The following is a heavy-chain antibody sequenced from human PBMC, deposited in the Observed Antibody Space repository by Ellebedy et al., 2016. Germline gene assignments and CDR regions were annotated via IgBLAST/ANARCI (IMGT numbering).Heavy chain of an antibody. D-gene: IGHD3-22*01. V-gene: IGHV1-18*01. CDR2: ISAYNGNS. J-gene: IGHJ3*01. CDR3: ARDIAWSDMDVVIAEHAFDL. CDR1: GYTFTSYG. Sequence: ASVKVSCXASGYTFTSYGINWVRQAPGQGLEWMGWISAYNGNSNYAQKFQGRVTMTRDTSTNTVYMELSSLRSEDTAVYYCARDIAWSDMDVVIAEHAFDLWGQGTKVTISS.